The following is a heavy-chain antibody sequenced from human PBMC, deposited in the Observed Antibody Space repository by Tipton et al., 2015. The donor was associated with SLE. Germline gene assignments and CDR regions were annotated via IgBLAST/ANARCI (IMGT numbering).Heavy chain of an antibody. CDR3: AREAGENAFDI. Sequence: TLSLTCTVSGGSVSSGSYYWSWIRQPTGKGLEWIGEINHSGSTNYNPSLKSRVTISVDTSKNQFSLKLSSVTAADTAVYYCAREAGENAFDIWGQGTMVTVSS. V-gene: IGHV4-39*07. D-gene: IGHD3-10*01. J-gene: IGHJ3*02. CDR1: GGSVSSGSYY. CDR2: INHSGST.